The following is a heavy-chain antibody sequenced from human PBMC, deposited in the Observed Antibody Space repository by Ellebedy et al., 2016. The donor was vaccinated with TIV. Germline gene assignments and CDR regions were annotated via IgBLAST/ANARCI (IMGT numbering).Heavy chain of an antibody. D-gene: IGHD1-20*01. CDR2: ISAYNGNT. V-gene: IGHV1-18*01. J-gene: IGHJ4*02. Sequence: GESLKISCAASGFTVTTSYMSWVRQAPGQGLEWLGWISAYNGNTNYAQKFQGRLTVTTDLPTDTAYMELRSLKPDDTAVYYCATDNWNDGFNHYWGQGTLVTVSS. CDR3: ATDNWNDGFNHY. CDR1: GFTVTTSY.